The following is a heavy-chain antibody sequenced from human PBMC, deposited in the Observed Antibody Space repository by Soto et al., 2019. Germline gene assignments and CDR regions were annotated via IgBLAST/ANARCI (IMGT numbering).Heavy chain of an antibody. CDR1: GYTFTRYG. V-gene: IGHV1-18*01. J-gene: IGHJ6*02. D-gene: IGHD2-8*01. CDR3: AKNGQPPYYYYGLDV. CDR2: ISGYNGDT. Sequence: QGQLVQSGAEVKKPGASVKVSCKASGYTFTRYGISWVRQAPGQGLEWMGWISGYNGDTKYAQKFQGRVTMTIDTPTTTAFMELRSLTSADTAVYYCAKNGQPPYYYYGLDVWGQGTTVTVSS.